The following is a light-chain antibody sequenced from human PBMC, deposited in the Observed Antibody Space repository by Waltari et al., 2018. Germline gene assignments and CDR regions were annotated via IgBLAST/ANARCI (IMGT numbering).Light chain of an antibody. CDR1: SSNFGSNY. CDR3: AAWDDNLSGGV. CDR2: RSN. Sequence: QSVLTQPPSASGTPGQRVTISCSGSSSNFGSNYVYWYQQLPGTAPKLLIHRSNQRPSGVPDRFSGSKSGTSASLAISGLRSEDEADYYCAAWDDNLSGGVFGGGTKLTVL. J-gene: IGLJ3*02. V-gene: IGLV1-47*01.